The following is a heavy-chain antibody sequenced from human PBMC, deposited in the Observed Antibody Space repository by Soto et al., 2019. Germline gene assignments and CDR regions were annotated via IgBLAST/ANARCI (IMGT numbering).Heavy chain of an antibody. CDR3: ARDNPPGITIFGVVIIGMDV. J-gene: IGHJ6*02. D-gene: IGHD3-3*01. CDR1: GYTFTSYG. V-gene: IGHV1-18*04. Sequence: ASVKGSCKASGYTFTSYGISWVRQAPGQGLEWMGWISAYNGNTNYAQKLQGRVTMTTDTSTSTAYMELRSLRSDDTAVYYCARDNPPGITIFGVVIIGMDVWGQGTTVTVSS. CDR2: ISAYNGNT.